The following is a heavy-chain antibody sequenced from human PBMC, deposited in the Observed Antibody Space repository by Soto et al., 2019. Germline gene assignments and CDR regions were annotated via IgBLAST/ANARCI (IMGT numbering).Heavy chain of an antibody. CDR3: AAGGGLPRYY. Sequence: QLQLQESGSGLVKPSQTLSLTCAVSGGSISSGGYSWSWIRQPPGKGLEWIGYIYHSGSTYYNPSLXSXVXIXLDRSKNQFSRKLSSVTAADTAVYYCAAGGGLPRYYWGQGTLVTVSS. CDR2: IYHSGST. CDR1: GGSISSGGYS. V-gene: IGHV4-30-2*01. D-gene: IGHD5-12*01. J-gene: IGHJ4*02.